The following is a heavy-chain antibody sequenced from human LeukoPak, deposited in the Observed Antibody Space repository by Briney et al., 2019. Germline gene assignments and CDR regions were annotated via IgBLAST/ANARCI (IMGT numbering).Heavy chain of an antibody. Sequence: GGSLRLSCAASGLTFNNYAMTWVRQAPGKGLEWVSAISGSGDVTYYSDSVKGRLTISRDNSKKTLFLQMNSLRVEDTAVYYCAEGGLPDVNYYYSGMDVWGQGTTVTVSS. CDR3: AEGGLPDVNYYYSGMDV. V-gene: IGHV3-23*01. D-gene: IGHD2-15*01. CDR1: GLTFNNYA. CDR2: ISGSGDVT. J-gene: IGHJ6*02.